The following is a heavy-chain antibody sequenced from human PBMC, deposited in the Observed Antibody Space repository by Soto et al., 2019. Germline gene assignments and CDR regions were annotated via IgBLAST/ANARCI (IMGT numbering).Heavy chain of an antibody. J-gene: IGHJ4*02. D-gene: IGHD2-2*01. V-gene: IGHV1-8*01. CDR2: MNPNSGNT. CDR1: GYTFTTND. CDR3: ARGQMHCSRTSCYDLAY. Sequence: ASVKVFCKASGYTFTTNDINWVRQATGQGLEWMGWMNPNSGNTGYAQKFQGRVTMTRNTSISTAYMELSSLRSEDSAVYYCARGQMHCSRTSCYDLAYWGQGTRVPVSS.